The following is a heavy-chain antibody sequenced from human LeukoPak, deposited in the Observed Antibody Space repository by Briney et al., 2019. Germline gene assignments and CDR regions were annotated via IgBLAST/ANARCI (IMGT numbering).Heavy chain of an antibody. Sequence: GGSLRLSCAASGFTFSSYAMSWVRQAPGKGLERVSAISGSGGSTYYADSVKGRFTISRDNSKNTLYLQMNSLRAEDTAVYYCAKEPTYYYGSGSYSYFDYWGQGTLVTVSS. CDR2: ISGSGGST. J-gene: IGHJ4*02. CDR1: GFTFSSYA. V-gene: IGHV3-23*01. D-gene: IGHD3-10*01. CDR3: AKEPTYYYGSGSYSYFDY.